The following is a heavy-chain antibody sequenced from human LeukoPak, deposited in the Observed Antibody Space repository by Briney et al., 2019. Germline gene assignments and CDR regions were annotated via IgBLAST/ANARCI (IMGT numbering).Heavy chain of an antibody. J-gene: IGHJ4*02. D-gene: IGHD3-3*01. CDR1: GFTFSSYG. Sequence: GGSLRLSCAASGFTFSSYGMHWVRQAPGKGLEWVAFIRYDGSNKYYADSVEGRFTISRDNSKNTLYLQMNSLRAEDTAVYYCAKVPYYDFWSGPDYWGQGTLVTVSS. CDR2: IRYDGSNK. V-gene: IGHV3-30*02. CDR3: AKVPYYDFWSGPDY.